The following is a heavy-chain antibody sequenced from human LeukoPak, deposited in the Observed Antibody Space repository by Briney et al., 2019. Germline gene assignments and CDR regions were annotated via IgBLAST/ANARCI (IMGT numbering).Heavy chain of an antibody. CDR1: GYTFTGYY. Sequence: ASVKVSCKASGYTFTGYYMHWVRQAPGQGLEWMGWISPNNGGTNYAQKFQGRVTMTRDTSISTAYMELSRLRSDDTAVYYCARQGSSWDFDYWGQGTLVTVSS. CDR2: ISPNNGGT. V-gene: IGHV1-2*02. D-gene: IGHD6-13*01. CDR3: ARQGSSWDFDY. J-gene: IGHJ4*02.